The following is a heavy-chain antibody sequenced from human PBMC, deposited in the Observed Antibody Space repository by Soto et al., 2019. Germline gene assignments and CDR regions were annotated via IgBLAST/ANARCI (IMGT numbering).Heavy chain of an antibody. J-gene: IGHJ6*02. CDR1: GYTFTGYY. CDR3: ARIRKSYGDRAMDV. V-gene: IGHV1-2*04. D-gene: IGHD4-17*01. Sequence: GASVKVSCKASGYTFTGYYMHWVRQAPGQGLEWMGWINPNSGGTNYAQKFQGWVTMTRDTSISTAYMELSRLRSDDTAVYYCARIRKSYGDRAMDVWGQGTTVTVSS. CDR2: INPNSGGT.